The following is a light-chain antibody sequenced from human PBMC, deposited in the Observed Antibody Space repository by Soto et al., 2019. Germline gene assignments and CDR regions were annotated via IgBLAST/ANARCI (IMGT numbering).Light chain of an antibody. CDR2: QAS. J-gene: IGKJ1*01. CDR1: QRIKSW. V-gene: IGKV1-5*03. Sequence: DIQMTQSPSTLAASPGDRVTITCRASQRIKSWLAWYQQRPGKAPKLLIYQASNLQRGVSSRFSGSGFGTEFTLTISSLQPEDFAVYYCQQYNSHWSWTLGQATKVDIK. CDR3: QQYNSHWSWT.